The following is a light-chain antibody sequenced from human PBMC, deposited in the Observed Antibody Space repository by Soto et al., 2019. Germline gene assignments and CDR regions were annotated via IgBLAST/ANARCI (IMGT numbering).Light chain of an antibody. Sequence: QSVLTQPPSVSGAPGQRVTISCTGSSSNIGAGYDVHWYQQLPGTAPKLLIYGNSNRPSGVPDRFSGSKSGTSASLAITGLQAEDEADYDCQSYDSCLSGSVVFGGGTKLTVL. CDR3: QSYDSCLSGSVV. J-gene: IGLJ2*01. V-gene: IGLV1-40*01. CDR2: GNS. CDR1: SSNIGAGYD.